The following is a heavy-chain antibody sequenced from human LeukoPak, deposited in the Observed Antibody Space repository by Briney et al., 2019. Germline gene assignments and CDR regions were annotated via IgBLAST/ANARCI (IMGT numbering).Heavy chain of an antibody. CDR1: GGSISSYY. J-gene: IGHJ3*02. CDR3: ARTPYSSTRGAFDI. V-gene: IGHV4-4*07. CDR2: IYTSVST. D-gene: IGHD4-11*01. Sequence: SETLSLTCTVSGGSISSYYWSWIRQPAGKGLEWIGRIYTSVSTNYNPSLKSRVTMSVDTSKNQFSLKLSSVTAADTAVYYCARTPYSSTRGAFDIWGQGTMVTVSS.